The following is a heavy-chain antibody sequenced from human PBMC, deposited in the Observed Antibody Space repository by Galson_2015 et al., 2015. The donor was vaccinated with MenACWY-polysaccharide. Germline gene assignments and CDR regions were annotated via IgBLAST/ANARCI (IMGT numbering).Heavy chain of an antibody. J-gene: IGHJ5*02. CDR3: ARGHYGA. V-gene: IGHV1-8*01. CDR2: MNPRSGHT. D-gene: IGHD3-10*01. Sequence: SVKVSCKASGYTFTYNDINWVRQATGQRLEWMGLMNPRSGHTEYARKFQGRVTMTSNTAISTAYMELTSLRSEDTAVYYCARGHYGAWGQGTLVIVSS. CDR1: GYTFTYND.